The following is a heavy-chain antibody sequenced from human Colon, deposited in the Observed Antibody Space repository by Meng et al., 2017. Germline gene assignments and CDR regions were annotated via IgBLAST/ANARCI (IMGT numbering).Heavy chain of an antibody. D-gene: IGHD6-19*01. V-gene: IGHV4-4*02. CDR1: GVSVTSGQF. CDR2: FHYTGPI. Sequence: GQLQESGPGLVKPSVTLSPPCGVSGVSVTSGQFWTWVRQPPGKGLEWIGEFHYTGPINYKPSLMSRVTISVDASRNQFSLRLTSVTAADTAVYYCAASSGWYRIDSWGQGTLVTVSS. J-gene: IGHJ4*02. CDR3: AASSGWYRIDS.